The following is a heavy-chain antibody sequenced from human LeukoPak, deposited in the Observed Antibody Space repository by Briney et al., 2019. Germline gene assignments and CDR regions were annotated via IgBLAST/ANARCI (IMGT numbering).Heavy chain of an antibody. CDR1: GFTFSSYW. Sequence: PGGSLRLSCAASGFTFSSYWMSWVRQAPGKGLEWVANIKQDGSEKYYVDSAKGRFTISRDNAKNSLYLQMNSLRAEDTAVYYCARDTAMVTDAFDYWGQGTLVTVSS. J-gene: IGHJ4*02. CDR2: IKQDGSEK. D-gene: IGHD5-18*01. V-gene: IGHV3-7*01. CDR3: ARDTAMVTDAFDY.